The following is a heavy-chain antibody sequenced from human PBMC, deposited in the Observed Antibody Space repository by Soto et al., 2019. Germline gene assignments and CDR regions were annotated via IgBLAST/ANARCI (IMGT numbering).Heavy chain of an antibody. D-gene: IGHD2-2*01. Sequence: QMQLVESGGGVVQPGRSLRLSCAASGFTFRSYGIHWVRQAPGKGLEWVALIWFDGSKKYYVDAVKGRFAVSRDNSKNTLYLQLNSLRGEDTAVYYCAGDGLVPYGYGMVVCGQGSTVTLSS. CDR3: AGDGLVPYGYGMVV. CDR1: GFTFRSYG. V-gene: IGHV3-33*01. CDR2: IWFDGSKK. J-gene: IGHJ6*02.